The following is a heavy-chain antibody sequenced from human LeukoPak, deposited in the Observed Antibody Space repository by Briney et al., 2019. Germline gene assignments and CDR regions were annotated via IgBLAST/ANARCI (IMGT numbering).Heavy chain of an antibody. CDR3: ARGASGSVVALDQ. V-gene: IGHV3-7*01. J-gene: IGHJ4*02. Sequence: GGSLRLSCEASGFTFSSYWMSWVRQAPGKGLEWVANIKQDGSERYYVDSVKGQFTMSRDNAKNSLFLQMNSLRAEDTAVYYCARGASGSVVALDQWGQGTLVTVSS. D-gene: IGHD2-15*01. CDR2: IKQDGSER. CDR1: GFTFSSYW.